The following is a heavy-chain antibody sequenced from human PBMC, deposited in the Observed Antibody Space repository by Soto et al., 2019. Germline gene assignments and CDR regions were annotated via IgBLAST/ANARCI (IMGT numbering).Heavy chain of an antibody. CDR3: ARGPPPMIVVVPGFDY. D-gene: IGHD3-22*01. V-gene: IGHV4-30-4*01. J-gene: IGHJ4*02. CDR1: GGSISSGDYY. Sequence: SETLSLTCTVSGGSISSGDYYWSWIRQPPGKGLEWIGYIYYSGSTYYNPSLKSRVTISVDTSKNQFSLKLSSVTAADTAVYYCARGPPPMIVVVPGFDYWGQGTLVTVSS. CDR2: IYYSGST.